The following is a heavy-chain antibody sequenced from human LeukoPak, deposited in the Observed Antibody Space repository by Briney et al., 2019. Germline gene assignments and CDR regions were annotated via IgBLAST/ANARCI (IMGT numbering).Heavy chain of an antibody. D-gene: IGHD3-22*01. V-gene: IGHV1-2*02. J-gene: IGHJ3*02. CDR3: ARQRGYYDSSGYYYAAFDI. CDR2: INSNSGGT. Sequence: ASVKVSCKASGYTFTGYYMHWVRQAPGQGLEWMGWINSNSGGTNYAQKFQGRVTMTRDTSISTAYMELSRLRSDDTAVYYCARQRGYYDSSGYYYAAFDIWGQGTMVTVS. CDR1: GYTFTGYY.